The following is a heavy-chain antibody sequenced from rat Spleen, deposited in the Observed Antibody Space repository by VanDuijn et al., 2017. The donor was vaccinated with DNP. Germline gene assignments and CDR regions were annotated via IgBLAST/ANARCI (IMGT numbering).Heavy chain of an antibody. D-gene: IGHD1-11*01. CDR3: TTNYGDY. J-gene: IGHJ2*01. CDR1: GFTFSDYY. Sequence: EVQLVESGGGLVQPGRSLKLSCAASGFTFSDYYMAWVRQAPKKGLEWVASISYEGSSTYYRDSVKGRFTISRDNAKSTLYLQMDSLRSEDTATYYCTTNYGDYWGQGVMVTVSS. V-gene: IGHV5-20*01. CDR2: ISYEGSST.